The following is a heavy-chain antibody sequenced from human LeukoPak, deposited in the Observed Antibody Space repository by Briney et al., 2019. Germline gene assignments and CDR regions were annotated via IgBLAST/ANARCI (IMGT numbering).Heavy chain of an antibody. J-gene: IGHJ3*02. Sequence: GGSLRLSCAASGLTFSSYSMNWVRQAPGKGLEWVSSISSSSSYIYYADSVKGRFTISRDNAKNSLYLQMNSLRAEDTAVYYCARDLHSSVDAFDIWGQGTMVTVSS. D-gene: IGHD6-13*01. CDR3: ARDLHSSVDAFDI. V-gene: IGHV3-21*01. CDR1: GLTFSSYS. CDR2: ISSSSSYI.